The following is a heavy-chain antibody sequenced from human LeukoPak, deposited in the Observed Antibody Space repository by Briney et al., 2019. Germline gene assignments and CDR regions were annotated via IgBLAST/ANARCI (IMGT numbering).Heavy chain of an antibody. CDR3: AREMAAAAEPYYFDY. V-gene: IGHV5-51*01. J-gene: IGHJ4*02. Sequence: GESLKISCKGSGYSFTSYWIGCVRQMPGKGLEWMGIIYPGDSDTRYSPSFQGQVTISADKSISTAYLQWSSLKASDTAMYYCAREMAAAAEPYYFDYWGQGTLVTVSS. D-gene: IGHD6-13*01. CDR1: GYSFTSYW. CDR2: IYPGDSDT.